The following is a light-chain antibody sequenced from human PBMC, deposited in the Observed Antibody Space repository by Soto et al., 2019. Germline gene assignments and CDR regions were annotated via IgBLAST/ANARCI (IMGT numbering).Light chain of an antibody. J-gene: IGKJ1*01. CDR3: QQYSRSPWT. CDR1: QSVSSSF. V-gene: IGKV3-20*01. CDR2: GAS. Sequence: EIVLTQSPGTLSLSPGDRATLSCRASQSVSSSFLAWYQQKPGQAPRLLIYGASSRATGLPDRFSGSGSGTDFTLAISRLEPEDFAVYYCQQYSRSPWTFGQGTKVEIK.